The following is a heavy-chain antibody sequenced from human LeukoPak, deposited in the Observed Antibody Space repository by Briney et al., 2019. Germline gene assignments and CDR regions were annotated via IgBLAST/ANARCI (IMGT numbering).Heavy chain of an antibody. D-gene: IGHD3-9*01. J-gene: IGHJ4*02. CDR2: ISGSGGST. CDR3: AKSDWFDPIIYFDY. V-gene: IGHV3-23*01. CDR1: GFTFSSYA. Sequence: PGGSLRLSCAASGFTFSSYAMSWVRQAPGKGLEWVSAISGSGGSTYYADSVKGRFTISRDKSKNTLYLQMNSLRAEDTAVYYCAKSDWFDPIIYFDYWGQGALVTVSS.